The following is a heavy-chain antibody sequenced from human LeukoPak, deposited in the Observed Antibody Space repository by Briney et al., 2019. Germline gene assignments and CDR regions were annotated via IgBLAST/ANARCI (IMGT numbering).Heavy chain of an antibody. CDR1: GYSISSGYY. CDR3: ARSSGGNSGALDY. Sequence: SETLSLTCAVSGYSISSGYYWGWIRQPPGKGLEWIGSTYHSGSTYYNPSLKSRVTISVDTSKNQFSLKLSSVTAADTAVYYCARSSGGNSGALDYWGQGTLVTVSS. CDR2: TYHSGST. J-gene: IGHJ4*02. D-gene: IGHD4-23*01. V-gene: IGHV4-38-2*01.